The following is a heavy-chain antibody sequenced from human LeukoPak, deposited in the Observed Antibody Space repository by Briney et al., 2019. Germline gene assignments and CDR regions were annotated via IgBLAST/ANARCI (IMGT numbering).Heavy chain of an antibody. CDR3: ARVIRPTGYYLNPKSGSFDF. CDR2: IYSSGST. V-gene: IGHV4-39*01. Sequence: SETLSLTCAVSGGSITSSHHYWGWIRQPPGKGLEWIGTIYSSGSTYYSPSLRTRVTISVDTSKNQFSLMLTSVTAADTATYYCARVIRPTGYYLNPKSGSFDFWGQGTLVTVSP. CDR1: GGSITSSHHY. J-gene: IGHJ4*02. D-gene: IGHD3-9*01.